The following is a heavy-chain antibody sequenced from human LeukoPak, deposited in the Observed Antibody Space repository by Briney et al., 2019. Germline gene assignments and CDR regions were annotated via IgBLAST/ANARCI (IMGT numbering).Heavy chain of an antibody. CDR3: ARGPRLGKYFDY. V-gene: IGHV3-23*01. J-gene: IGHJ4*02. CDR2: ISGSGGST. D-gene: IGHD2-21*01. CDR1: GFTFSSYA. Sequence: PGGSLRLSCAASGFTFSSYAMSWVRQAPGKGLEWVSAISGSGGSTYYADSVKGRLTISRDNSKNTLYLQMNSLRAEDTAVYYCARGPRLGKYFDYWGQGTLVTVSS.